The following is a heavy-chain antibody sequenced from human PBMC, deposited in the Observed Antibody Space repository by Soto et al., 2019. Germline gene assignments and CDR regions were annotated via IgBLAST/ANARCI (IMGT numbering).Heavy chain of an antibody. Sequence: QVQLVQSGAEVKKPGASVKVSCKASGYTFNSYGISWVRQAPGQGLEWMGGTNAYNGNTNYAQKLQGRVTMTTDTSPSTAYVELRCLRSAGTAVYYCAIELGHPLVEYWGQGARVTVSS. CDR3: AIELGHPLVEY. D-gene: IGHD6-13*01. J-gene: IGHJ4*02. V-gene: IGHV1-18*01. CDR2: TNAYNGNT. CDR1: GYTFNSYG.